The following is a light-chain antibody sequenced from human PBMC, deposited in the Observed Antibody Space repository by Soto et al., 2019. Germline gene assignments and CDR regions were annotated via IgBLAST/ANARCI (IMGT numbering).Light chain of an antibody. J-gene: IGLJ2*01. V-gene: IGLV1-40*01. CDR2: GNS. Sequence: QSVLTQPPSVSGAPGPRVTISCTGSSSNIGAGYDVHWYQQLPGTAPKLLIYGNSNRPSGVPDRFSGSKSGTSASLAITGLQAEDEADYYCQSYDSSVSKVVFGGGTKLTVL. CDR1: SSNIGAGYD. CDR3: QSYDSSVSKVV.